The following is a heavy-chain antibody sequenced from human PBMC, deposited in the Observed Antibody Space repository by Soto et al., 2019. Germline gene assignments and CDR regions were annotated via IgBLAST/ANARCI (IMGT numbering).Heavy chain of an antibody. J-gene: IGHJ4*02. CDR3: ARGDRGYSGYDPYYFDY. D-gene: IGHD5-12*01. CDR2: ISYDGSNK. Sequence: QVQLVESGGGVVQPGRSLRLSCAASGFTFSSYAMHWVRQAPGKGLEWVAAISYDGSNKYYADSVKGRFTISRDNSKNTLYLQMNSLRAEDTAVYYCARGDRGYSGYDPYYFDYWGQGTLVTVSS. V-gene: IGHV3-30-3*01. CDR1: GFTFSSYA.